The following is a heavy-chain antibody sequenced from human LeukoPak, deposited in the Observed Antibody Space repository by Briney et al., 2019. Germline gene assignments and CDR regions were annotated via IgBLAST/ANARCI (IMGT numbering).Heavy chain of an antibody. D-gene: IGHD3-10*01. Sequence: GGSLRLSCAASGFTFSTFAMSWVRQAPGKGLDWVGRIKSKTDGGTTDYAAPVKGRFTISRDDSKNTLYLEMNSLKTEDTAVYYCTTRGSDSGCPFFWGQGTLVTVSS. J-gene: IGHJ4*02. CDR3: TTRGSDSGCPFF. CDR2: IKSKTDGGTT. V-gene: IGHV3-15*01. CDR1: GFTFSTFA.